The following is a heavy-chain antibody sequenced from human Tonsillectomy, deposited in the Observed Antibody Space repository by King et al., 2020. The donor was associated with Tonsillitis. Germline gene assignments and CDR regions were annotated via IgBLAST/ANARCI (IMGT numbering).Heavy chain of an antibody. CDR2: IQYDGSNK. CDR3: RTTVTTEYFQH. J-gene: IGHJ1*01. V-gene: IGHV3-30*02. CDR1: GFTFSSYG. Sequence: QLVQSGGGVVQAGGSLRLSCAASGFTFSSYGMHWVRQAPGKGLEWVAFIQYDGSNKYYADSVKGRFTISRDNSKKTLYLQMNSLRVEDTAVYYCRTTVTTEYFQHWGQGTLVTVFS. D-gene: IGHD4-17*01.